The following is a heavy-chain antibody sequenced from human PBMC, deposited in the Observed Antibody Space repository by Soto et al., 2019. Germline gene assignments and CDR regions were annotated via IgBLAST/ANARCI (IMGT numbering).Heavy chain of an antibody. Sequence: SETLSLTCTASGGSISSYYWSWIRQPPGKGLEWIGYIYYSGSTNYNPSLKSRVTISVDTSKNQFSLKLSSVTAADTAVYYCASGKLWFGELLTLGYWGQGTLVTVSS. D-gene: IGHD3-10*01. V-gene: IGHV4-59*08. J-gene: IGHJ4*02. CDR2: IYYSGST. CDR1: GGSISSYY. CDR3: ASGKLWFGELLTLGY.